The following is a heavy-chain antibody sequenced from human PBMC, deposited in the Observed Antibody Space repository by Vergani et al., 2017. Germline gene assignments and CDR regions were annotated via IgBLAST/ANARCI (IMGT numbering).Heavy chain of an antibody. CDR2: IHHSGDT. Sequence: QVQLQELGPGLVKPSETLTLTFDVSDSSIMTNPYWGWFRQSPGKGLEWIGCIHHSGDTHYNSSLKSRVSISIVSSSKFSLSLSSVTGADTAIYYFARHRGSGGFFPSSYFYGMDVWGHGTTVTVSS. CDR1: DSSIMTNPY. J-gene: IGHJ6*02. CDR3: ARHRGSGGFFPSSYFYGMDV. V-gene: IGHV4-38-2*01. D-gene: IGHD3-10*01.